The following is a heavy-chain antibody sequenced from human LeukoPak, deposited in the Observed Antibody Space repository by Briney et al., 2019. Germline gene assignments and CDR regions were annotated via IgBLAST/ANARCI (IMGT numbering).Heavy chain of an antibody. V-gene: IGHV4-34*01. CDR3: ARWGRRMSYYYDSSGYYSLDY. CDR1: GGSFSGYY. Sequence: SETLSLTCAVYGGSFSGYYWSWIRQPPGKGLEWIGEINHSGSTNYNPSLKSRVTISVDTSKNQFSLKLSSVTAADTAVYYCARWGRRMSYYYDSSGYYSLDYWGQGTPVTVSS. J-gene: IGHJ4*02. D-gene: IGHD3-22*01. CDR2: INHSGST.